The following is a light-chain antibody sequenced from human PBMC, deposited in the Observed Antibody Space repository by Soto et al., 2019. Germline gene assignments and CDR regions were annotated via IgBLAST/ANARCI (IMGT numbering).Light chain of an antibody. CDR3: CAYAGSYTGV. J-gene: IGLJ2*01. Sequence: QSALTQPRSVSGSPGQSVTISCTGTSSDVGGYNYVSWYQQHPGKAPKLMIYDVSKRPSGVPDRFSGSKSGNTASLTISGLQAEDEADCYGCAYAGSYTGVFGGGTKLTVL. CDR2: DVS. CDR1: SSDVGGYNY. V-gene: IGLV2-11*01.